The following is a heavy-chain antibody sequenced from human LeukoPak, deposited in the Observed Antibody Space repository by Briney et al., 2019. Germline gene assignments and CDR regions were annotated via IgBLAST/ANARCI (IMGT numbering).Heavy chain of an antibody. V-gene: IGHV3-21*04. CDR3: AKTAYGDYVNWFDP. D-gene: IGHD4-17*01. CDR1: GFTFSSYS. Sequence: PGGSLRLSCAASGFTFSSYSMNWVRQAPGKGLEWVSSISSSSSYIYYPDSVRGRFTISRDNSKNTLYLQMSSLRAEDTALYYCAKTAYGDYVNWFDPWGQGTLVTVSS. J-gene: IGHJ5*02. CDR2: ISSSSSYI.